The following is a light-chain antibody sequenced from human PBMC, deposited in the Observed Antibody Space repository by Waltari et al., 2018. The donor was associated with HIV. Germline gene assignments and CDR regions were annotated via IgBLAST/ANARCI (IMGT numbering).Light chain of an antibody. Sequence: QSALTQPAYVSGSPGQSITIPCTGPTSDADSFDYVSWYQQHPGKVPTLIIYEVSFRASGVSNRFSASKSGNTTSLTISGLQAEDEAVYYCGSYTATNSMMFGGGTKLTVL. CDR3: GSYTATNSMM. J-gene: IGLJ3*02. V-gene: IGLV2-14*01. CDR2: EVS. CDR1: TSDADSFDY.